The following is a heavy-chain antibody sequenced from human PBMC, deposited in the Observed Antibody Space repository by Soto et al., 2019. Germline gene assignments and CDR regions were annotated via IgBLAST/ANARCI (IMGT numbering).Heavy chain of an antibody. CDR2: IYYSGST. CDR1: VLSISSSRYY. CDR3: ARPYYYYGMDV. V-gene: IGHV4-39*01. Sequence: SDTLSCTSTVPVLSISSSRYYWGWIRQPPGKGLEWIGSIYYSGSTYYNPSLKSPVTISVDTSKNQFSLKLSSVTAADTAVYYCARPYYYYGMDVWGQGTTVT. J-gene: IGHJ6*02.